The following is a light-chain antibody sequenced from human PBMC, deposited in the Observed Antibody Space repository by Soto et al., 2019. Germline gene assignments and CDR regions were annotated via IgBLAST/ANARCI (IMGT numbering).Light chain of an antibody. CDR2: DVT. Sequence: QSVLTQPRSVSGSPGQSVTISCTGTSGDVGAYDRVSWYQHHPTKAPKLIIYDVTNRPSGVPYRFSGSKSGSTASLTISGLQAEDEADYYCSCLSTTSTPIVFGTGTKLTVL. J-gene: IGLJ1*01. CDR3: SCLSTTSTPIV. CDR1: SGDVGAYDR. V-gene: IGLV2-11*01.